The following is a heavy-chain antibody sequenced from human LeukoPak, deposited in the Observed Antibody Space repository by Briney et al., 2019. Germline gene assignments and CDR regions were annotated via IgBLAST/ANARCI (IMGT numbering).Heavy chain of an antibody. CDR2: INPNSGGT. V-gene: IGHV1-2*02. D-gene: IGHD4-11*01. CDR1: GYTFTGYY. Sequence: ASVKVSCKASGYTFTGYYMHWVRQAPGQGLEWMGWINPNSGGTNYAQKFQGRVTMTRDTSISTAYMELSRLRSDDTAVYYCAILATVTKGVFDYWGQGTLVTVSS. CDR3: AILATVTKGVFDY. J-gene: IGHJ4*02.